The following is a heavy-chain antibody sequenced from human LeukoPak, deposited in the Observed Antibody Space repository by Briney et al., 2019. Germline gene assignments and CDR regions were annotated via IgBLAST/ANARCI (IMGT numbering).Heavy chain of an antibody. Sequence: GGSLRLSCAASGFTFSNYSMNWVRQAPGKGLEWVSSISSRSSYIYYADSVKGRFTISRDNAKNSLYLQMNSLRAEDTAVYYCARGGSYWVYWGQGTLVTVSS. CDR3: ARGGSYWVY. J-gene: IGHJ4*02. V-gene: IGHV3-21*01. CDR2: ISSRSSYI. CDR1: GFTFSNYS. D-gene: IGHD1-26*01.